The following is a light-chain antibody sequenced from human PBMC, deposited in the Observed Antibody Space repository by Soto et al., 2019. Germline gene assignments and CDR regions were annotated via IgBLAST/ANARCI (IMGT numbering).Light chain of an antibody. CDR3: QSFDGSLSGYV. V-gene: IGLV2-14*01. J-gene: IGLJ1*01. Sequence: QSALTQPASVSGSPGQSITISCTGTSSDVGGYNYVSWYQQHPGKAPKLMIYEVSNRPSGVSNRFSGSKSGTSASLAITGLQAEDEADYYCQSFDGSLSGYVFGTGTKLTVL. CDR2: EVS. CDR1: SSDVGGYNY.